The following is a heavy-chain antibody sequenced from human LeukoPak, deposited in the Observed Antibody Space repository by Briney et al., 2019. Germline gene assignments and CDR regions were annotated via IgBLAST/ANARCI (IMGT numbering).Heavy chain of an antibody. V-gene: IGHV4-59*01. Sequence: SETLSLTCTVSGGSITNYYWGWIRQPPGKGLEWNGYIYYSGNTNYNPSLKSRVTMSVDTSKNQFSLKLSSVTAADTAVYYCARTVHYSSGWAPTYYFDYWGQGTLVSVSS. D-gene: IGHD6-19*01. J-gene: IGHJ4*02. CDR2: IYYSGNT. CDR3: ARTVHYSSGWAPTYYFDY. CDR1: GGSITNYY.